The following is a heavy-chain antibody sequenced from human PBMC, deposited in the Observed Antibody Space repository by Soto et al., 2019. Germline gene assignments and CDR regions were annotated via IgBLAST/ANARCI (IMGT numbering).Heavy chain of an antibody. CDR3: AKAGKSNVLLWFGESDYFDY. CDR1: GGTFSSYA. J-gene: IGHJ4*02. CDR2: IIPIFGTA. Sequence: SVKVSCKASGGTFSSYAISWVRQAPGQGLEWMGGIIPIFGTANYAQKFQGRVTITADESTSTAYMELSSLRSEDTAVYYCAKAGKSNVLLWFGESDYFDYWGQGTLVTVSS. D-gene: IGHD3-10*01. V-gene: IGHV1-69*13.